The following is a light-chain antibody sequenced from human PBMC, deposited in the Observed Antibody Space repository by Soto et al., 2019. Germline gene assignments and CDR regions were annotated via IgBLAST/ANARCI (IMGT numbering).Light chain of an antibody. CDR2: GAS. CDR1: QSVSSSY. J-gene: IGKJ5*01. V-gene: IGKV3D-20*02. Sequence: DIVLTQSTGTLSLSPGERATLSCRAIQSVSSSYLAWYQQKPGQAPRLLIYGASSRATGIPDRFSGSGSGTDFTLTISSLEPEDFAVYYCQQRGDWLPIPFGQGTRLEI. CDR3: QQRGDWLPIP.